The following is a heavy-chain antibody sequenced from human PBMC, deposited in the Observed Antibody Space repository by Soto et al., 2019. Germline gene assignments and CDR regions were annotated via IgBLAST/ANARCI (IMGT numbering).Heavy chain of an antibody. CDR3: ARNVDTSRAYFFDY. J-gene: IGHJ4*02. V-gene: IGHV4-59*01. CDR1: GGSISGYY. D-gene: IGHD5-18*01. CDR2: IYYSGNT. Sequence: SETLSLTCTVSGGSISGYYWSWVRQPPGKGLEWIGYIYYSGNTNYNPSLKSRVTISVDTSKNQFSLNLNSVTAADTAVYYCARNVDTSRAYFFDYWGQGTLVTV.